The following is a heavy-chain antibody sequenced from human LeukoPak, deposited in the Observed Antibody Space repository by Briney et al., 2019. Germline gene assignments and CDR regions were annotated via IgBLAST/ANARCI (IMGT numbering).Heavy chain of an antibody. CDR1: GGSLSINNFY. Sequence: PSETLSLTCTVSGGSLSINNFYWGWIRQPPGKGLEWIGSIYYSGSTYYNPSLKSRVTISVDTSKNQFSLKLSSVTAADTAVYYCARVWEGGANFDYWGQGTLVTVSS. V-gene: IGHV4-39*07. J-gene: IGHJ4*02. D-gene: IGHD1-26*01. CDR2: IYYSGST. CDR3: ARVWEGGANFDY.